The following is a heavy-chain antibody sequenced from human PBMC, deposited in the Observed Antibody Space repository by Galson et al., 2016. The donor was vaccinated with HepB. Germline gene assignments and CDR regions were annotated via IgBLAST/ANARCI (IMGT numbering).Heavy chain of an antibody. D-gene: IGHD6-19*01. V-gene: IGHV3-30*04. Sequence: SLRLSCAASGFTFSSLHWVRQAPGKGLEWVAAISFDESTQYYADSVKGRFTTPRDNSKLTLHPHMTPLRPEDTAVYYCARTRWMVRSPYGIDYWGQGTLVTVSS. CDR3: ARTRWMVRSPYGIDY. J-gene: IGHJ4*02. CDR1: GFTFSSL. CDR2: ISFDESTQ.